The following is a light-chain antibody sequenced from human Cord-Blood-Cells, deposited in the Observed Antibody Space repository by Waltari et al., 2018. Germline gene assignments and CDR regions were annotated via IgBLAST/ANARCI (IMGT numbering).Light chain of an antibody. CDR1: PSVSSSN. CDR2: GAS. J-gene: IGKJ4*01. V-gene: IGKV3-20*01. CDR3: QQYGSSPLT. Sequence: IVSTQPPGTLSVSPWERATLPCRASPSVSSSNSAWYQQKPGQAPRLLIYGASSRANGIPDRFSGSGSGTDFTLTISRLEPKDFAVYYCQQYGSSPLTFGRGTKVEIK.